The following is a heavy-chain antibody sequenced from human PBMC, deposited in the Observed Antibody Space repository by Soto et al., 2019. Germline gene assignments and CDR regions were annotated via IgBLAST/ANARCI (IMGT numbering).Heavy chain of an antibody. J-gene: IGHJ3*02. CDR3: ARDRAYYDSSGYSFDAFDI. CDR1: GFTFSSYA. V-gene: IGHV3-30-3*01. D-gene: IGHD3-22*01. CDR2: ISYDGSNK. Sequence: GSLRLSCAASGFTFSSYAMHWVRQAPGKGLEGVAVISYDGSNKYYADSVKGRFTISRDNSKNTLYLQMNSLRAEDTAVYYCARDRAYYDSSGYSFDAFDIWGQGTMVTVSS.